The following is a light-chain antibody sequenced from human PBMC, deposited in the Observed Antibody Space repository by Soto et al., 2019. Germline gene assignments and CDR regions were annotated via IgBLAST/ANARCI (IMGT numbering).Light chain of an antibody. CDR1: QSVSSSY. V-gene: IGKV3-20*01. CDR3: QQYGSSPMYT. CDR2: GAS. Sequence: EIVLTQSPGTLSLSPGERATLSCRASQSVSSSYLAWYQQNPGQAPRLLIYGASSRATGITDRFSGSGSGTDFTLTMSRLEHEDFAVYYCQQYGSSPMYTFGQGTKLEIK. J-gene: IGKJ2*01.